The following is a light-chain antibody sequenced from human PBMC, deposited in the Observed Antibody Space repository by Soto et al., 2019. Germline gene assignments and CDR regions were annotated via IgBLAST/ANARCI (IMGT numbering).Light chain of an antibody. CDR1: QGISSY. CDR3: QQLNSYPIT. J-gene: IGKJ5*01. CDR2: AAS. V-gene: IGKV1-9*01. Sequence: LTQSPSSLSASVGDRVTITCRASQGISSYLAWYQQKPGKAPKLLIYAASTLQSGVPSRFSGSGSGTDFTLTISRLQPEDFATYYCQQLNSYPITFGQGTRLEIK.